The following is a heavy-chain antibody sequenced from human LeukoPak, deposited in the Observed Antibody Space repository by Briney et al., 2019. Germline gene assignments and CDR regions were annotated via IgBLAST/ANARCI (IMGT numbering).Heavy chain of an antibody. V-gene: IGHV3-30*02. D-gene: IGHD4-17*01. J-gene: IGHJ4*02. CDR2: IRYDGSNK. CDR1: GFTFSSYG. CDR3: ARKAITVTTFDY. Sequence: GGSLRLSCAASGFTFSSYGMHWVRQAPGKGLEWVAFIRYDGSNKYYADSVKGRFTISRDNAKNSLYLQMSRLRGEDTAVYYCARKAITVTTFDYWGQGTLVTVSS.